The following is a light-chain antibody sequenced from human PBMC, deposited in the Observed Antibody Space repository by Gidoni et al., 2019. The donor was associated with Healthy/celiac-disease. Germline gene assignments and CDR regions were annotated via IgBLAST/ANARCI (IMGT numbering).Light chain of an antibody. CDR3: QQYGSSPLT. CDR1: QSVSSSY. J-gene: IGKJ4*01. Sequence: EIVLTQSPGTLSLSPGERATLSCRASQSVSSSYLAWYQQKPGQAPRLLMHGASSRITGIPDRFSGSGSGTDFTLTISRLEPEDFAVYYCQQYGSSPLTFGGGTKVEIK. V-gene: IGKV3-20*01. CDR2: GAS.